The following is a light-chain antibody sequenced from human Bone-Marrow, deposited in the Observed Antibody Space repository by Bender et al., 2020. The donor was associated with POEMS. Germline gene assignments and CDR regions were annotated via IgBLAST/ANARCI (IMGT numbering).Light chain of an antibody. CDR1: SSNIGTNP. V-gene: IGLV1-44*01. CDR2: INN. J-gene: IGLJ3*02. CDR3: AAWEDSLNGWV. Sequence: HCVLTQPPSASGTPGQRVTISCSGSSSNIGTNPVNWYQQLPGTAPKLLIYINNQRPSGVPDRFSGSKSGTSASLAISGLQSEDEADYYCAAWEDSLNGWVFGGGTKLTVL.